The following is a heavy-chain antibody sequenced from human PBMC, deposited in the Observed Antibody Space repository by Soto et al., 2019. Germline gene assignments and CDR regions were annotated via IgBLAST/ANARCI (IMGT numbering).Heavy chain of an antibody. CDR1: GCIFTSYY. CDR3: SRVDPGETSPFDH. J-gene: IGHJ4*02. D-gene: IGHD3-10*01. Sequence: ASVKVSCKASGCIFTSYYIHWVRQAPGQGLEWMGWINPFDGSRMFAQSFQGRVTMTRDTSTSTVYMEVSSLGSDDMAVYYCSRVDPGETSPFDHWGQGTLVTVSS. V-gene: IGHV1-46*03. CDR2: INPFDGSR.